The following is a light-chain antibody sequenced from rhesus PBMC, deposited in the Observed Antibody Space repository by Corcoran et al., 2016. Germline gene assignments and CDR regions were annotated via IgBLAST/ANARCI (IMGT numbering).Light chain of an antibody. Sequence: DIQMTQSPSSLSASVGDRVTITCRANQGITNSLAWYQQKPGETPNLLLYEASSLQGRIPSRFSGSGSGTDFTLTISSLQPEDFATYYCLQYSSSPYSFGQGTKVEIK. V-gene: IGKV1-22*01. J-gene: IGKJ2*01. CDR1: QGITNS. CDR2: EAS. CDR3: LQYSSSPYS.